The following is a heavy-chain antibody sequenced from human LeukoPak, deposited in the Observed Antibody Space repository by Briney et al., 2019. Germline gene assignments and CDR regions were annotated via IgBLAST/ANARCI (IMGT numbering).Heavy chain of an antibody. V-gene: IGHV1-8*01. CDR3: ARDGSLIYDSSGYSDY. Sequence: ASVKVSCKASGYTFTSYDINWVRQATGQGLEWMGWMNPNSGNTGYAQKFQGRVTMTRNTSISTAYMELSSLRSEDTAVYYCARDGSLIYDSSGYSDYWGQGTLVTVSS. D-gene: IGHD3-22*01. J-gene: IGHJ4*02. CDR1: GYTFTSYD. CDR2: MNPNSGNT.